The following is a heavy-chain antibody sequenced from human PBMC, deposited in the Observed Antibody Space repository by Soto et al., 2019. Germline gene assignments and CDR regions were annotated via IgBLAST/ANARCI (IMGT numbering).Heavy chain of an antibody. CDR3: ARDIYCSGGSCYSGRYGMDV. CDR1: GFTFSSYS. D-gene: IGHD2-15*01. Sequence: PGGSPRLSCAASGFTFSSYSMNWVRQAPGKGLEWVSYISSSSSTIYYADSVKGRFTISRDNAKNSLYLQMNSLRDEDTAVYYCARDIYCSGGSCYSGRYGMDVWGQGTTVTVSS. CDR2: ISSSSSTI. V-gene: IGHV3-48*02. J-gene: IGHJ6*02.